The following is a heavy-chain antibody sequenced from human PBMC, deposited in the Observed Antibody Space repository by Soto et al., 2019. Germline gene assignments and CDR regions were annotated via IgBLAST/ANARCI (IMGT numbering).Heavy chain of an antibody. J-gene: IGHJ2*01. V-gene: IGHV1-69*08. CDR1: GGTFSSHT. CDR2: IIPDLGTA. CDR3: ARPDFGDYWYFDL. Sequence: QDQLVQSGAEVKKPGSSVKVSCKASGGTFSSHTFSWVRQAPGQGIEWMGRIIPDLGTATYAQKFQGRVTITAYESATTVYMELNSLRSEDTAVYYCARPDFGDYWYFDLWGRGTLVTVSS. D-gene: IGHD4-17*01.